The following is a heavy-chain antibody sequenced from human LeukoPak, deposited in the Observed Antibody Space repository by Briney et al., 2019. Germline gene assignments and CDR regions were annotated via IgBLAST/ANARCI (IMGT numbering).Heavy chain of an antibody. J-gene: IGHJ5*02. CDR1: GGSISSYY. CDR2: IYYSGST. V-gene: IGHV4-39*07. Sequence: SETLSLTCTVSGGSISSYYWGWIRQPPGKGLEWIGSIYYSGSTYYNPSLKSRVTISVDTSKNQFSLKLSSVTAADTAVYYCARISYGSGLWFDPWGQGTLVTVSS. D-gene: IGHD3-10*01. CDR3: ARISYGSGLWFDP.